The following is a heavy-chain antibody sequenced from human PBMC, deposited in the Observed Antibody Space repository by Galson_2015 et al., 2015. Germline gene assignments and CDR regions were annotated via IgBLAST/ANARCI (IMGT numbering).Heavy chain of an antibody. CDR2: ITSTGDTT. CDR1: AFAFSIYE. V-gene: IGHV3-48*03. Sequence: SLRLSCAASAFAFSIYEMNWIRQAPGKGLEWVSYITSTGDTTYYADSVKGRFTVSRDHVKNSLFLQMNSLRAEDTALYYCAKTTVAAGSSWYMDAWGKGTTVTVSS. D-gene: IGHD4-23*01. CDR3: AKTTVAAGSSWYMDA. J-gene: IGHJ6*03.